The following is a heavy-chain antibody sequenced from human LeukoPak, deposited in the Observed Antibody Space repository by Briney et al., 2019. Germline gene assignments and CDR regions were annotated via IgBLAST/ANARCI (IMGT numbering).Heavy chain of an antibody. Sequence: SETLSLTCTVSGGSISSYYWSWIRQPPGKGLEWIGYIYYSGSTNYNPSLKSRVTISVDTSKNQFSLKLSSVTAADTAVYYCARAVVVPAAIQGAAFDIWGQGTMVTVSS. CDR1: GGSISSYY. V-gene: IGHV4-59*01. J-gene: IGHJ3*02. CDR2: IYYSGST. CDR3: ARAVVVPAAIQGAAFDI. D-gene: IGHD2-2*01.